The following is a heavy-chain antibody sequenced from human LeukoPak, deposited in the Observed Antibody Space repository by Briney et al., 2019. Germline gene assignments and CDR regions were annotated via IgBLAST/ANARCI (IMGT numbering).Heavy chain of an antibody. D-gene: IGHD3-16*02. Sequence: SETLSLTCTVSGVSISSYYWSWIRQPPGKGLEWIGYIFYSGNTIYNPSLKSRVTISVDTSKNHFSLRLRSVTAADTAVYYCARRRDYVWGSYRYAFDIWGQGTMVTVSS. CDR1: GVSISSYY. J-gene: IGHJ3*02. CDR2: IFYSGNT. V-gene: IGHV4-59*08. CDR3: ARRRDYVWGSYRYAFDI.